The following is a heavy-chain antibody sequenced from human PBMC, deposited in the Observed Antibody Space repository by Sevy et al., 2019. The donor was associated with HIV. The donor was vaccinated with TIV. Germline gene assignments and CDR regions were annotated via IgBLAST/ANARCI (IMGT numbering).Heavy chain of an antibody. CDR1: GYTFTSYD. V-gene: IGHV1-8*01. CDR2: MNSNSGNT. D-gene: IGHD3-22*01. J-gene: IGHJ6*02. Sequence: ASVKVSCKASGYTFTSYDINWVQQATGQGLEWMGWMNSNSGNTGYAQKFQGRVTMTRNTSISTAYMELSSLRSEDTAVYYCARYYYDSSGYYDYNGMDVWGQRTTVTVSS. CDR3: ARYYYDSSGYYDYNGMDV.